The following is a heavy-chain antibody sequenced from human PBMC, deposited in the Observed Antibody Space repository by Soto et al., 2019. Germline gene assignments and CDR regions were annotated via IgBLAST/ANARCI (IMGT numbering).Heavy chain of an antibody. CDR2: IWYDGSNK. CDR1: GFTISTHG. Sequence: QAQLVESGGGVVQPGTSLRLSCAASGFTISTHGMHWVRQAPGKGLEWLANIWYDGSNKFYAESVKGRFSISKDNSKNTLYLQMSSLRAEDTAVYYCAAATTWNFHFPYWGQGTQVILSS. CDR3: AAATTWNFHFPY. D-gene: IGHD1-7*01. V-gene: IGHV3-33*03. J-gene: IGHJ4*02.